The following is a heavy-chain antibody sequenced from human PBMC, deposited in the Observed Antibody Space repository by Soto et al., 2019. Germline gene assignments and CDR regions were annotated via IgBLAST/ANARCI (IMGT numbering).Heavy chain of an antibody. V-gene: IGHV1-69*01. CDR1: GGSFNRHT. J-gene: IGHJ4*02. CDR2: IIPIFGTA. Sequence: QVQLVQSGAEVRKPGSSVRVSCKASGGSFNRHTISWVRQAPGQGLEWMVEIIPIFGTANHAQKFQGRVTIIADESTSTVYIELSSLRSDDTAIYYCARGWGYDSTDYYYAYWGQGTLVIVSS. CDR3: ARGWGYDSTDYYYAY. D-gene: IGHD3-22*01.